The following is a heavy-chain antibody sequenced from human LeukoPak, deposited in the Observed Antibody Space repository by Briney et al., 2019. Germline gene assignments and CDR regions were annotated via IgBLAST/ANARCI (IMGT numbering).Heavy chain of an antibody. Sequence: SETLSLTCTVSGGSISSYYWSWIRQPPGKGLEWIGYIYYSGSTNYNPSLKSRVTISVDTSKNQFSLKLSSVTAADTAVYYCARRKDFWSGSNVFDIWGKGTMVTVFS. CDR1: GGSISSYY. J-gene: IGHJ3*02. CDR2: IYYSGST. D-gene: IGHD3-3*01. V-gene: IGHV4-59*01. CDR3: ARRKDFWSGSNVFDI.